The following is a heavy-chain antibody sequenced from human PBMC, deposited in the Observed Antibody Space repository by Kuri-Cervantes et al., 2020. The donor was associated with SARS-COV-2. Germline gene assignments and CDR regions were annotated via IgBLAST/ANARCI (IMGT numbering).Heavy chain of an antibody. D-gene: IGHD5-12*01. CDR2: INPNSGGT. CDR1: GYTFTDYY. J-gene: IGHJ4*02. V-gene: IGHV1-2*02. Sequence: ASVKVSCKASGYTFTDYYMHWVRQAPGQGLEWMGWINPNSGGTNYAQKFQGRVTMTRDTSISTAYMELSRLRSDDTAVYYCARDSGSGYDYGFDYWGQGTLVTVSS. CDR3: ARDSGSGYDYGFDY.